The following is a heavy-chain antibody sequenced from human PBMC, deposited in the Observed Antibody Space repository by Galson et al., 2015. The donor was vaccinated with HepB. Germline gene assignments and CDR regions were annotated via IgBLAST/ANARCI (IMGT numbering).Heavy chain of an antibody. Sequence: SLRLSCAASGFTFSSYGMHWVRQAPGKGLEWVAVIWYDGSNKYYADSVKGRFTISRDNSKNTLYLQMNSLRAEDTAVYYCARARYCSSTSCYFKYGWTYYYYYGMDVWGQGTTVTVSS. CDR2: IWYDGSNK. CDR3: ARARYCSSTSCYFKYGWTYYYYYGMDV. CDR1: GFTFSSYG. D-gene: IGHD2-2*01. J-gene: IGHJ6*02. V-gene: IGHV3-33*01.